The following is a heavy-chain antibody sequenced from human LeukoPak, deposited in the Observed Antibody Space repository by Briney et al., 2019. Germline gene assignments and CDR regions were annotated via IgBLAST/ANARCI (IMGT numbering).Heavy chain of an antibody. J-gene: IGHJ4*02. CDR2: VYYSGRT. V-gene: IGHV4-59*01. CDR1: GASMTSNY. D-gene: IGHD3-22*01. CDR3: ARWNYYNSIRHFDY. Sequence: PSETLSLTCTVSGASMTSNYWNWMRQPPGKGLEWIGYVYYSGRTNYNPSLKSRVTISVDTSKNQFSLRLSSVTAADTAVYYCARWNYYNSIRHFDYWGRGTLVTVSS.